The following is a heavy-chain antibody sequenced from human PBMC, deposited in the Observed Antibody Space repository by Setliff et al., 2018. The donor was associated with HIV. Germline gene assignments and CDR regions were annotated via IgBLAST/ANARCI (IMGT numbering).Heavy chain of an antibody. J-gene: IGHJ5*02. V-gene: IGHV1-18*04. CDR2: ISAYNGYT. CDR3: ARASPFWFDP. Sequence: GASVKVSCKASGYTFTGYYMHWVRQAPGQGLEWMGWISAYNGYTNYAQKLQGRVTMTTDTSTSTACMELRSLRSDDTAVYYCARASPFWFDPWGQGTLVTVSS. CDR1: GYTFTGYY.